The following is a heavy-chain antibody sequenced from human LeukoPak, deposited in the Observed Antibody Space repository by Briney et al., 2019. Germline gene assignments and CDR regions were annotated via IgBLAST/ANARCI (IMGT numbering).Heavy chain of an antibody. Sequence: SETLSLTCTVPGGSISSYYWSWIRQPPGKGLEWIGYIYYSGSTNYNPSLKSRVTISVDTSKNQFSLKLSSVTAADTAVYYCARQTGYNYGYVDYWGQGILVTVSS. CDR1: GGSISSYY. CDR3: ARQTGYNYGYVDY. V-gene: IGHV4-59*08. J-gene: IGHJ4*02. D-gene: IGHD5-18*01. CDR2: IYYSGST.